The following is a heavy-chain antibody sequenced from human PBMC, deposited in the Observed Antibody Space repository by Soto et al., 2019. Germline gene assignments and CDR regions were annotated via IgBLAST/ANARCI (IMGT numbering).Heavy chain of an antibody. V-gene: IGHV3-33*01. Sequence: QVQLVESGGGVVQPGRSLRLSCAASGFSFSSYGMHWVRQAPGKGLEWVAVIWYDGSNKYYADSVKGRFTISRDNSKNTLYLQMNSLRAEDTAVYYCARTKAVAAKPQYYFDYWGQGTLVPVSS. CDR1: GFSFSSYG. J-gene: IGHJ4*02. CDR3: ARTKAVAAKPQYYFDY. CDR2: IWYDGSNK. D-gene: IGHD6-19*01.